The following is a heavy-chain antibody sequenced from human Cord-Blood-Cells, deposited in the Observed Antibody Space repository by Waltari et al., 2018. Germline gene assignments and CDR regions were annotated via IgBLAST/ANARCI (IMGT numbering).Heavy chain of an antibody. CDR3: AREGGYSYGAAYYYYGMDV. J-gene: IGHJ6*02. D-gene: IGHD5-18*01. CDR1: GYTFTSYD. V-gene: IGHV1-46*01. CDR2: INPSGGST. Sequence: QVQLVQSGAEVKKPGASVKVSCKASGYTFTSYDMHWVRQAPGQGLEWMGIINPSGGSTSYAQKFQGRVTMTRDTSTSTVYMELSSLRSEDTAVYYCAREGGYSYGAAYYYYGMDVWGQGTTVTVSS.